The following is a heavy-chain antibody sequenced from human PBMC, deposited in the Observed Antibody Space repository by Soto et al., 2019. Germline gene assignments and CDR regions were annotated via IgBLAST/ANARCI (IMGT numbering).Heavy chain of an antibody. CDR2: ISYDGSIK. CDR1: GFTFRGYG. D-gene: IGHD5-12*01. V-gene: IGHV3-30*18. CDR3: ENSEYSRYNKIDV. J-gene: IGHJ6*02. Sequence: SGGSLRLSCAASGFTFRGYGMHWVRQAPGRGLEWVALISYDGSIKYYEDSVRGRFTISRDNSKNTLYLQMNSLRAEDTAVYYWENSEYSRYNKIDVWGQGTTVTVSS.